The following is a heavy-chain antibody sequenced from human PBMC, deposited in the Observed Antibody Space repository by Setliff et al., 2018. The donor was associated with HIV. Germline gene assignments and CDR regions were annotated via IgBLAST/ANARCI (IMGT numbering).Heavy chain of an antibody. CDR3: ARNQGSSWYYFDY. D-gene: IGHD6-13*01. CDR1: GFSFSSHG. Sequence: GGSLSLSCITSGFSFSSHGMHWVRKAPGKGLEWVAFIYYDANNQYYADSVKGRFTISRDNAKNSLYLQMNSLRAEDTAVSYCARNQGSSWYYFDYWGQGTLVTVSS. J-gene: IGHJ4*02. V-gene: IGHV3-33*08. CDR2: IYYDANNQ.